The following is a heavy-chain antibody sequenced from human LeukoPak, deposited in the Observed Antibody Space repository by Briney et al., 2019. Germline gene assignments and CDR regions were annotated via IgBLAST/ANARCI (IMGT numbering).Heavy chain of an antibody. CDR1: GFTFSSYA. J-gene: IGHJ4*02. CDR2: ISGSCGSP. Sequence: PGGSLRLSCAASGFTFSSYAMSWVRQAAGKGVEWVSAISGSCGSPYYPDSVNGRFTLSRDNSKTTLYLQMNRLRAEDTAVYYCAKPSYYDSSGYYSYYFDYWGQGTLVTVSS. V-gene: IGHV3-23*01. D-gene: IGHD3-22*01. CDR3: AKPSYYDSSGYYSYYFDY.